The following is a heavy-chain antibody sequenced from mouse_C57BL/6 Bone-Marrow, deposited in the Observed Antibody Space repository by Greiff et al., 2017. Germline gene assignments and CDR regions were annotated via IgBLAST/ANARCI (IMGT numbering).Heavy chain of an antibody. CDR2: IYPGSGST. V-gene: IGHV1-55*01. J-gene: IGHJ1*03. CDR3: ARPYYGNYWYFDV. CDR1: GYTFTSYW. Sequence: VQLQQPGAELVKPGASVKMSCKASGYTFTSYWITWVKQRPGQGLEWIGDIYPGSGSTNYNEKFKSKATLTVDTSTSTAYMQLSCLTSEDSAVYYCARPYYGNYWYFDVWGTGTTVTVSS. D-gene: IGHD2-10*01.